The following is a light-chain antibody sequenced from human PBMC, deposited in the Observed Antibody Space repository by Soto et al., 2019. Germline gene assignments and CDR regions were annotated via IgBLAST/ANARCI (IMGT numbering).Light chain of an antibody. V-gene: IGLV2-14*01. CDR1: SSDVGGYNY. Sequence: QSALPQPASVSGSPGQSITISCTGTSSDVGGYNYVSWYQQHPGKAPKLMIYVVSNRPSGVSNRFSGTKSSNTASLSISGSRAEDEAGYDYSSNSRSRTQRVVFGGGTKLTVL. J-gene: IGLJ2*01. CDR2: VVS. CDR3: SSNSRSRTQRVV.